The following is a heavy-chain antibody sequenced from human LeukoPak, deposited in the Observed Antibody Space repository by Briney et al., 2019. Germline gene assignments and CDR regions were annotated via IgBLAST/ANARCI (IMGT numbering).Heavy chain of an antibody. V-gene: IGHV3-30-3*01. CDR1: GFTFSSYA. CDR3: ARDGHYYDSSGYYTYFDY. CDR2: ISYDGSNK. Sequence: GGSLRLSCAASGFTFSSYAMHWVRQAPGKGLEWVAVISYDGSNKYYADSVKGRFTISRDNSKNTLYLQMNSLRAEDTAVYYRARDGHYYDSSGYYTYFDYWGQGTLVTVSS. J-gene: IGHJ4*02. D-gene: IGHD3-22*01.